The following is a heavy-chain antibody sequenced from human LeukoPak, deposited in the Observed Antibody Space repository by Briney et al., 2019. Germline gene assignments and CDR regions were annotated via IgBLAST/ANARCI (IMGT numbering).Heavy chain of an antibody. CDR1: GFTFSSYW. CDR2: IKQDGSEK. CDR3: ARAGSSGYYYYYYYMDV. Sequence: PGGSLRLSCAASGFTFSSYWMSWVRQAPGKGPEWVANIKQDGSEKYYVDSVKGRFTISRDNAKNSLYLQMNSLRAEDTAVYYCARAGSSGYYYYYYYMDVWGKGTTVTVSS. V-gene: IGHV3-7*01. D-gene: IGHD3-22*01. J-gene: IGHJ6*03.